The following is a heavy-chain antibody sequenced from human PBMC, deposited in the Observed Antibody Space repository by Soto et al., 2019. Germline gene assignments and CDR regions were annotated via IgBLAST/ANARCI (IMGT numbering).Heavy chain of an antibody. CDR1: GGSISYNSYY. D-gene: IGHD2-2*01. CDR3: ARLVVVAPVANA. J-gene: IGHJ5*02. V-gene: IGHV4-39*02. CDR2: IFYTGTT. Sequence: SETLSVTCSVSGGSISYNSYYWGWISQPPGKGLEWVGGIFYTGTTYYSPSLKDRVTISVDTSKNSFSLNLTSVTAADTAVYFCARLVVVAPVANAWGQGTLVTVS.